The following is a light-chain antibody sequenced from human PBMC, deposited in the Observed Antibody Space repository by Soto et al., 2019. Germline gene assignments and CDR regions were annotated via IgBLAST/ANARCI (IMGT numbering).Light chain of an antibody. CDR2: AAS. CDR1: QGISNY. CDR3: QKYNSAPHST. J-gene: IGKJ3*01. V-gene: IGKV1-27*01. Sequence: DIQMTQSPSSLSASVGDRVTITCRASQGISNYLAWYQQKPGKVPKLLIYAASTLQSGVPSRFSGSGSGTDFTPTISSLQPEDVATYYCQKYNSAPHSTFGPGTKVDIK.